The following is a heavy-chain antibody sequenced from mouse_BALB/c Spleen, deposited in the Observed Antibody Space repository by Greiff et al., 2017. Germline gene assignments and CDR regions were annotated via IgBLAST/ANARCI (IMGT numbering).Heavy chain of an antibody. J-gene: IGHJ4*01. Sequence: EVQVVESGGGLVKPGGSLKLSCAASGFTFSSYGMSWVRQTPDKRLELVATINSNGGSTYYPDSVKGRFTISRDNAKNTLYLQMSSLKSEDTAMYYCARGWYAMDYWGQGTSVTVSS. CDR2: INSNGGST. CDR1: GFTFSSYG. D-gene: IGHD1-1*02. CDR3: ARGWYAMDY. V-gene: IGHV5-6-3*01.